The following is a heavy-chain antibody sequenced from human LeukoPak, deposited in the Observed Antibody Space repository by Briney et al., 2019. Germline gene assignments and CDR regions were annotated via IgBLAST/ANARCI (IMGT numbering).Heavy chain of an antibody. D-gene: IGHD1-26*01. J-gene: IGHJ4*02. V-gene: IGHV3-9*01. CDR2: ISWNSGSI. CDR1: GFTFDDYA. Sequence: PGGSLRLSCGASGFTFDDYAMHWVRQAPGKGLEWVSGISWNSGSIGYADSVKGRFTISRDNAKNSLYLQMNSLRAEDTALYYCAKGRGGATRRGSVHYWGQGTLVTVSS. CDR3: AKGRGGATRRGSVHY.